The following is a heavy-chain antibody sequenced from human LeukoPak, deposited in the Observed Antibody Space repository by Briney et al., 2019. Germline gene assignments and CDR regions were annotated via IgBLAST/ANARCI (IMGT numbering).Heavy chain of an antibody. CDR2: IKQDGSEK. CDR1: GFTFSSYW. Sequence: SGGSLRLSCAASGFTFSSYWMNWVRQAPGRGLEWVANIKQDGSEKYYVDSVKGRFTISRDNAKNSLYLQMHSLRAEDTAVYYCARVAITFGGVIGIPDYWGQGTLVTVSS. J-gene: IGHJ4*02. V-gene: IGHV3-7*03. CDR3: ARVAITFGGVIGIPDY. D-gene: IGHD3-16*02.